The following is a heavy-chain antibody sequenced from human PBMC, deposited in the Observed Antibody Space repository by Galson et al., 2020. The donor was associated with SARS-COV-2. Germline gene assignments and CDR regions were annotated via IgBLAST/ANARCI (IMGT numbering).Heavy chain of an antibody. V-gene: IGHV3-23*01. CDR2: ISRTGGNT. D-gene: IGHD3-9*01. Sequence: GGSLRLSCAASGFTFRTYAMSWVRQAPGKGLEWVSAISRTGGNTYNADSVRGRFTIPRDNSKNTLYLHINSLRAEDTAVYYCAKESGYNDILTGNDDFDIWGQGTMVTVSS. CDR3: AKESGYNDILTGNDDFDI. CDR1: GFTFRTYA. J-gene: IGHJ3*02.